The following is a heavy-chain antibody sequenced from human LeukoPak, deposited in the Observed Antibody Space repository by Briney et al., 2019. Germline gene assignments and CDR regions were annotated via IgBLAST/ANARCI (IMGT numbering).Heavy chain of an antibody. D-gene: IGHD5-12*01. CDR3: VRDVPSGYDDY. CDR1: GYSITSGYY. Sequence: SETLSLTCAVSGYSITSGYYWGWIRQPPGKGLEWIGSINHSGSTYYNPSLKSRVTISVDTSKNQFSLNLNSVTAAATAVYYCVRDVPSGYDDYWGQGILVTVSS. J-gene: IGHJ4*02. CDR2: INHSGST. V-gene: IGHV4-38-2*02.